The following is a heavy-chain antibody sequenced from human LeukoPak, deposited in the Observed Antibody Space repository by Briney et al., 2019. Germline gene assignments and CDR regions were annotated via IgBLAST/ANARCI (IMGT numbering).Heavy chain of an antibody. Sequence: PGGSLRLSCAASGFTFSSYGMSWVRQAPGKGLEWVSVIYSDGTTHYEDSVKGRFTISRDTSKNTLSLQMYSLRVEDTAVYYCAREKGRGVISPYFDSWGQGTLVTVSS. J-gene: IGHJ4*02. CDR3: AREKGRGVISPYFDS. CDR2: IYSDGTT. D-gene: IGHD3-10*01. CDR1: GFTFSSYG. V-gene: IGHV3-23*03.